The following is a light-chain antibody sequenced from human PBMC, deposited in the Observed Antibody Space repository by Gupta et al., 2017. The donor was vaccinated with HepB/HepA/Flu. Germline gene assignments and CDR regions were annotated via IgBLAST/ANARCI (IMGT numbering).Light chain of an antibody. CDR3: ATWDASLNGVV. Sequence: QSVLTQPPSASGTPGQRVTISCSGSSSNIGSNTVNWYQQHPGTAPKLLIYSNEKRPSGVPDRFSGSESGTSASLAISGLQSEDEADYYCATWDASLNGVVFGGGTKLTVL. CDR2: SNE. V-gene: IGLV1-44*01. CDR1: SSNIGSNT. J-gene: IGLJ2*01.